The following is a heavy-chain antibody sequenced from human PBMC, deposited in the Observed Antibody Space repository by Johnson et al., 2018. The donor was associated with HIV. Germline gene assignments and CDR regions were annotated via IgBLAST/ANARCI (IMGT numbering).Heavy chain of an antibody. V-gene: IGHV3-9*01. Sequence: VQLVESGGGLVQPGRSLRLSCAASGFIFDDYAMHWVRQAPGKGLEWVSGISWNSGSIGYADSVKGRFTISRDNAKNSLYLQMNSLRAEDTALYYCAKGSGGEADAFDIWGQGTMVTVSS. D-gene: IGHD3-16*01. J-gene: IGHJ3*02. CDR1: GFIFDDYA. CDR2: ISWNSGSI. CDR3: AKGSGGEADAFDI.